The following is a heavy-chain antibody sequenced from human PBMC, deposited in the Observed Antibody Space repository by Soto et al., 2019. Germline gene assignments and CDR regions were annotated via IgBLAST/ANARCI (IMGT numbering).Heavy chain of an antibody. V-gene: IGHV3-23*01. CDR3: AMAGGIATAGAFNY. CDR2: ISGSGGST. Sequence: EVQLLESGGGLVQPGGSLRLSCAASGFTFSSYAMSWVRQAPGKGLEWVSAISGSGGSTYYADSEKGRFTISRDSSKNTLDLQMNSLRAEDTAVYYCAMAGGIATAGAFNYWVQGTLVTVSS. D-gene: IGHD6-13*01. J-gene: IGHJ4*02. CDR1: GFTFSSYA.